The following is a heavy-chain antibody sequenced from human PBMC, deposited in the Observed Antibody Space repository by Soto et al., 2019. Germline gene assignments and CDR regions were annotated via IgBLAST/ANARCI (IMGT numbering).Heavy chain of an antibody. CDR3: AREGTYCSGGSCYPRFDY. J-gene: IGHJ4*02. CDR1: GFTFSSYG. D-gene: IGHD2-15*01. Sequence: QVQLVESGGGVAQPGRSLRLSCAASGFTFSSYGMHWVRQAPGKGLEWVAVIWYDGSNKYYADSVKGRFTISRDNSKNTLYLQMNSLRAEGTAVYYCAREGTYCSGGSCYPRFDYWGQGTLVTVSS. CDR2: IWYDGSNK. V-gene: IGHV3-33*01.